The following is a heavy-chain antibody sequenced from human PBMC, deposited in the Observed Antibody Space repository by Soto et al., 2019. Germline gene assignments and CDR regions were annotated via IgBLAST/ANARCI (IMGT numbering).Heavy chain of an antibody. CDR1: GGSISSYY. CDR3: ARASMADTAMVNHDY. Sequence: SETLYLTCTVSGGSISSYYWSWIRQPPGKGLEWIGDIYYSGSTNYNPSLKSRVTISVDTSKNQFSLKLSSVTAADTAVYYCARASMADTAMVNHDYWGQGTLVTVSS. J-gene: IGHJ4*02. V-gene: IGHV4-59*01. CDR2: IYYSGST. D-gene: IGHD5-18*01.